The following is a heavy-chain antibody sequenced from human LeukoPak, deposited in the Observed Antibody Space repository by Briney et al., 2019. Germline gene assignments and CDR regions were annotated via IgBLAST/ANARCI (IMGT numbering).Heavy chain of an antibody. D-gene: IGHD3-3*01. V-gene: IGHV4-34*01. CDR2: IYHTGST. CDR1: GGPFRGYY. CDR3: ARDDFGVALGGV. J-gene: IGHJ6*04. Sequence: QPSEPLSLTCSVYGGPFRGYYWSWIRQSPEKGLEWIGQIYHTGSTNYNPSLASRVTISLDISKSQFSLKLTSVTAADTAVYYCARDDFGVALGGVWSIGTTVTVSS.